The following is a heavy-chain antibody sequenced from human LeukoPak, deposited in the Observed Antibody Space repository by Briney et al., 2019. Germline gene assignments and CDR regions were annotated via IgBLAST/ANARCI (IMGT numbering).Heavy chain of an antibody. Sequence: SETLSLTCAVYGGSFSNYYWSWLRQPPGKGLEWIGEINYSGSTNYNPSLKSRVTISVDTSKNQFSLKLSSVTAADTAVYYCAREVPYSSSWPAPNWFDPWGQGTLVTVSS. D-gene: IGHD6-13*01. CDR2: INYSGST. V-gene: IGHV4-34*01. J-gene: IGHJ5*02. CDR1: GGSFSNYY. CDR3: AREVPYSSSWPAPNWFDP.